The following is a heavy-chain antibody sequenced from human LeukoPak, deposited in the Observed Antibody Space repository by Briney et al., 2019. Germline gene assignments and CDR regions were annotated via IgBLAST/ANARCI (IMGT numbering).Heavy chain of an antibody. J-gene: IGHJ5*02. D-gene: IGHD2-2*01. CDR3: ATGFQDCSSTSCYYDWFDP. CDR1: GYTFTSYD. Sequence: GASVKVSCKASGYTFTSYDINWVRQAPGQGLEWMGWMNPNSGNTGYAQKFQGRVTMTRNTTISTAYMELSSLRSEDTAVYYCATGFQDCSSTSCYYDWFDPWGQGTLVTVSS. V-gene: IGHV1-8*01. CDR2: MNPNSGNT.